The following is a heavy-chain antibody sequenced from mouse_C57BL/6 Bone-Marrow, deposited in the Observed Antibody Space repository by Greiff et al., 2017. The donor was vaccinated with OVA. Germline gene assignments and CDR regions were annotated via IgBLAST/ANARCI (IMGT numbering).Heavy chain of an antibody. V-gene: IGHV1-55*01. CDR2: IYPGSGST. CDR3: AYYSNYDYAMDY. D-gene: IGHD2-5*01. J-gene: IGHJ4*01. Sequence: VQLQQPGAELVKPGASVKMSCKASGYTFTSYWITWVKQRPGQGLEWIGDIYPGSGSTNYNEKFKSKATLTVDTSSSTAYMQLSIRTSADSAVYYCAYYSNYDYAMDYWGQGTSVTVSS. CDR1: GYTFTSYW.